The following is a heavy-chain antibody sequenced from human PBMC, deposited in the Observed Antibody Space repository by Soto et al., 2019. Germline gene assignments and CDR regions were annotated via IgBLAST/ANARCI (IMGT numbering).Heavy chain of an antibody. J-gene: IGHJ4*02. V-gene: IGHV3-30*03. Sequence: QVQLVESGGGVVQPGRSLRLSCAASGFTFSNYGMHWVRQAPGKGLEWVAVISYDGSDKYYAGSVKGRFTISRDNSKNTLYLQMNSLRAEDTAVYYCASARDYGDRQGFDYWGQGTLVTVSS. CDR3: ASARDYGDRQGFDY. CDR1: GFTFSNYG. D-gene: IGHD4-17*01. CDR2: ISYDGSDK.